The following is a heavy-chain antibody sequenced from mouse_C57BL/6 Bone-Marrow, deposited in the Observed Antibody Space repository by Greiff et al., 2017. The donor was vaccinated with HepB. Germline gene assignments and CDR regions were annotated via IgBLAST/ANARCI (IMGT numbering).Heavy chain of an antibody. J-gene: IGHJ4*01. D-gene: IGHD2-2*01. V-gene: IGHV2-6-1*01. Sequence: VKLQESGPGLVAPSQRLSITCTVSGFSLTSYGVHWVRQPPGKGLEWLVVIWSDGSTTYNSALKSRLSISKDNSKSQVFLKMNSLQTDDTAMYYCARQYGYDGPRAMDYWGQGTSVTVSS. CDR1: GFSLTSYG. CDR3: ARQYGYDGPRAMDY. CDR2: IWSDGST.